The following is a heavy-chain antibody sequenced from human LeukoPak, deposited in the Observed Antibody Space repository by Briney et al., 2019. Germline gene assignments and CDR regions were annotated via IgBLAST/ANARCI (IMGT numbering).Heavy chain of an antibody. CDR3: AREGIAVAGRSYDWFDP. V-gene: IGHV4-59*01. CDR2: IYYSGST. Sequence: SETLSLTCAVYGGSFSSYYWSWIRQPPGKGLEWIGYIYYSGSTNYNPSLKSRVTISVDTSKNQFSLKLSSVTAADTAVYYCAREGIAVAGRSYDWFDPWGQGTLVTVSS. CDR1: GGSFSSYY. J-gene: IGHJ5*02. D-gene: IGHD6-19*01.